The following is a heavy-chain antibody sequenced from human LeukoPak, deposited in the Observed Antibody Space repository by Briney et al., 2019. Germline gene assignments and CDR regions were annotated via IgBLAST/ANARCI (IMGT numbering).Heavy chain of an antibody. V-gene: IGHV4-59*11. CDR1: GGSISSHY. D-gene: IGHD2-2*01. J-gene: IGHJ4*02. CDR2: IYYSGST. CDR3: ARASCSSTSCYSFDY. Sequence: SETLSLTCTVSGGSISSHYWSWIRQPPGKGLEWIGYIYYSGSTNYNPSLKSRVTISVDTSKDQFSLKLSSVTAADTAVYYCARASCSSTSCYSFDYWGQGTLVTVSS.